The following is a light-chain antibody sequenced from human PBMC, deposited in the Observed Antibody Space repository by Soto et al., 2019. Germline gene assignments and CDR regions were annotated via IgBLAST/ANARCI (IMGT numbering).Light chain of an antibody. CDR1: QSVSSY. CDR2: DAS. CDR3: QQRRNWPRT. Sequence: EIVLTQSPATLSLSPGDRATLSCRASQSVSSYLAWYQQKPGQAPRLLISDASNRATGIPARFSGSGSETDFTLTISSLEPEDFAVYYCQQRRNWPRTFGQGTKLEI. J-gene: IGKJ2*01. V-gene: IGKV3-11*01.